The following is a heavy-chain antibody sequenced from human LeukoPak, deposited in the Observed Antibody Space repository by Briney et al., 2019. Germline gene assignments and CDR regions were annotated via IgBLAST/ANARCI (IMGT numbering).Heavy chain of an antibody. CDR1: GYSISSGYY. CDR3: ARGSGDSSGYFGLGAFDI. D-gene: IGHD3-22*01. Sequence: SETLSLTCTVSGYSISSGYYWGWIRQPPGKGLEWIGSIYHSGSTYHNPSLKSRFAISVDTSKNHFSLKLSSVTAADTAVYYCARGSGDSSGYFGLGAFDIWGRGTMVTVSS. J-gene: IGHJ3*02. V-gene: IGHV4-38-2*02. CDR2: IYHSGST.